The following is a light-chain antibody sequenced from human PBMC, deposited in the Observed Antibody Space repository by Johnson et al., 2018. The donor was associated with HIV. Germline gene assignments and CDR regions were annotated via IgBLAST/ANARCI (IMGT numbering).Light chain of an antibody. CDR3: GTWDSSLSVYV. J-gene: IGLJ1*01. V-gene: IGLV1-51*01. Sequence: SVLTQPPSVSAAPGQKVTISCSGSSSNIGNNYVSWYQQLPGTAPKLLIYDNNKRPSGIPDRFSGSKSGTSATLGITGLQTWDEADYYCGTWDSSLSVYVFGTGTKVTVL. CDR1: SSNIGNNY. CDR2: DNN.